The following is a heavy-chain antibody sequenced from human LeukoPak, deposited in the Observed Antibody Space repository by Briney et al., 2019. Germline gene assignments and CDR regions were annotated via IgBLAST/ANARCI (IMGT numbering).Heavy chain of an antibody. D-gene: IGHD5-12*01. CDR1: GFTFSSYW. CDR2: IKQDGSEK. CDR3: ARFLRLRQILHYYYYMDV. Sequence: GGSLRLSCAASGFTFSSYWMSWVRQAPGKGLEWVANIKQDGSEKYYVDSVKGRFTISRDNAKNSLYLQMNSLRAEDTAVYYCARFLRLRQILHYYYYMDVWGKGTTVTVSS. V-gene: IGHV3-7*01. J-gene: IGHJ6*03.